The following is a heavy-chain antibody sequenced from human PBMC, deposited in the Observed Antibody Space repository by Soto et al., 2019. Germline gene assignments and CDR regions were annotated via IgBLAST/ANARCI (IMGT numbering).Heavy chain of an antibody. J-gene: IGHJ4*02. D-gene: IGHD2-8*01. Sequence: KPSETLSLTCTVSGGSISSGDYNWSWIRQPPXKGLEWIGYIYYSGTTYYNPSLKSRVTISADTSKNQFSLKLSSVTAADTAVYYCARRHCTNGVCYLSSDYFDYWGQGTLVTVSS. CDR2: IYYSGTT. CDR3: ARRHCTNGVCYLSSDYFDY. V-gene: IGHV4-30-4*01. CDR1: GGSISSGDYN.